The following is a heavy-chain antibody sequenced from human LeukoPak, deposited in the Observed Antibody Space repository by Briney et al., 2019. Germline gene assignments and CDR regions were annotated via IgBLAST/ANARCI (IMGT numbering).Heavy chain of an antibody. V-gene: IGHV4-34*01. CDR2: INHSGST. CDR3: AAGYYPNYYMDV. Sequence: SETLSLTCAVYGGSFSGYYWSWIRQPPGKGLEWIGEINHSGSTNYNPSLKSRVTISVDTSKNQFSLKLSSVTAADTAVYYCAAGYYPNYYMDVWGRGTTVTVSS. CDR1: GGSFSGYY. J-gene: IGHJ6*03. D-gene: IGHD3-9*01.